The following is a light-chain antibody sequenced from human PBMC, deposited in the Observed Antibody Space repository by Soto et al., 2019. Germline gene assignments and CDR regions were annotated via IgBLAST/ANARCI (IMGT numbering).Light chain of an antibody. CDR2: DVS. J-gene: IGLJ2*01. CDR3: SSYTSSSTLV. V-gene: IGLV2-14*01. CDR1: SSDVGGYNY. Sequence: QSALTQPASVSGSPGQSITISCTGTSSDVGGYNYVSWYQQHPGKAPKLMIYDVSNRPSGVSNRFSGSKSGNTASRTISGLQAEDAADYYCSSYTSSSTLVFGGGTQLTVL.